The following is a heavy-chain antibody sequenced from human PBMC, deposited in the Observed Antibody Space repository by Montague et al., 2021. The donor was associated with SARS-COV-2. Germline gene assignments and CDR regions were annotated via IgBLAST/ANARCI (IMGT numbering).Heavy chain of an antibody. Sequence: SETLSLTCAVYGGSFSGYYWSWIRQPPGKGLEWIGEINHSGSTNYNPSLKSRVTIPVDTSKNQFSLKLSSVTAADTAVYYCARGYDYVWGSYPYLHWFDPWGQGTLVTVSS. CDR3: ARGYDYVWGSYPYLHWFDP. V-gene: IGHV4-34*01. CDR1: GGSFSGYY. J-gene: IGHJ5*02. D-gene: IGHD3-16*01. CDR2: INHSGST.